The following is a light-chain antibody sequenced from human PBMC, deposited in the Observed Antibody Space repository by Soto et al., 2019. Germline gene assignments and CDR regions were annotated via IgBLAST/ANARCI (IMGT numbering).Light chain of an antibody. CDR2: DVS. CDR3: SSYTSSSTLYV. V-gene: IGLV2-14*01. CDR1: SSYVGGYNY. Sequence: QSVLTQPASVSGSPGQSITISCTGTSSYVGGYNYVSWYQQHPGKAPKLIIYDVSNRPSGVSNRFSGSKSGNTASLTISGLHAEDEADYSCSSYTSSSTLYVFGTGTKLTVL. J-gene: IGLJ1*01.